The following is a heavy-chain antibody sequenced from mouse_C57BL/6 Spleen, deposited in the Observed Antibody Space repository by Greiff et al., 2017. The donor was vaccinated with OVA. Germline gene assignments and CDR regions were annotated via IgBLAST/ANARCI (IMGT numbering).Heavy chain of an antibody. J-gene: IGHJ4*01. CDR3: AKKIYYDSYAMDY. CDR2: IWRGGST. V-gene: IGHV2-5*01. D-gene: IGHD2-4*01. CDR1: GFSLTSYG. Sequence: QVQLQQSGPGLVQPSQSLSITCTVSGFSLTSYGVHWVRQSPGKGLEWLGVIWRGGSTDYNAAFMSRLSITKDNSKSQVFFKMNSLQADDTAIYYCAKKIYYDSYAMDYWGQGTSVTVSS.